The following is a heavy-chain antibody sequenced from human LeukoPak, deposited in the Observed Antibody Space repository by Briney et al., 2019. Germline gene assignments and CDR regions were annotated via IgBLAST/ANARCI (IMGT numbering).Heavy chain of an antibody. V-gene: IGHV4-34*01. CDR3: ARATTVTTILLDP. D-gene: IGHD4-11*01. Sequence: SETLSLTCVVYGGSFSGYYWSWIRQPPGKGLEWIGEINHSGSTNYNPSLKSRVTISVDTSKNQFSLKLSSVTAADTAVYYCARATTVTTILLDPWGQGTLVTVSS. CDR1: GGSFSGYY. CDR2: INHSGST. J-gene: IGHJ5*02.